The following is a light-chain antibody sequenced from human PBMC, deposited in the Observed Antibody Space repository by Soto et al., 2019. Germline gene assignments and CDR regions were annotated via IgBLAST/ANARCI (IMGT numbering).Light chain of an antibody. CDR2: AAS. CDR3: RQFFSNPIT. CDR1: QGIGNS. V-gene: IGKV1-9*01. J-gene: IGKJ5*01. Sequence: DIQLTQSPSFLSASVGDRVTITCRASQGIGNSLAWYQQKPGKAPKLLIYAASTLQSGVPSRFSGSGSGTEFTLTISSLQPEDYATFYCRQFFSNPITFGQGTRLAIK.